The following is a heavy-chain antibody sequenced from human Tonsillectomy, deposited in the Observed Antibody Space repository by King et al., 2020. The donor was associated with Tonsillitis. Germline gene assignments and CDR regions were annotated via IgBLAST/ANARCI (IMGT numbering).Heavy chain of an antibody. CDR2: IHSGGDT. D-gene: IGHD4-23*01. CDR3: ARDLNVGNSSLWPGGMDV. V-gene: IGHV3-66*01. J-gene: IGHJ6*02. CDR1: GFTVSKNY. Sequence: DVQLVESGGGLVQPGGSLKLSCAASGFTVSKNYMNWVRQAPGKGLEWVSIIHSGGDTYYADSVKGRFTISRDNSKNTLYLQMNSLRAEETAVYYCARDLNVGNSSLWPGGMDVWGQGTTVTVSS.